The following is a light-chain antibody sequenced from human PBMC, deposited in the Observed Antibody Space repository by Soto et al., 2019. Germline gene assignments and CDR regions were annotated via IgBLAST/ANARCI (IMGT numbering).Light chain of an antibody. CDR3: QQHSAWPLT. CDR2: GAS. J-gene: IGKJ4*01. V-gene: IGKV3-15*01. CDR1: QSVRSN. Sequence: EIVMTQSPDTLSVSPGERATVFCRASQSVRSNFLAWYQQKPGQAPSLLIYGASIRATGIPARFSGSGSGTEFTLPINSLQSEDFAVYYCQQHSAWPLTFGGGTKVEIK.